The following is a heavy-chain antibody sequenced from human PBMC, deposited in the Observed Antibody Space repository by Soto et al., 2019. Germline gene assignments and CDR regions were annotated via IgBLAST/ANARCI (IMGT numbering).Heavy chain of an antibody. V-gene: IGHV3-33*01. CDR3: ATSTATDAFDI. Sequence: QVQMVASGGGVVQPGKSLRLSCAASGFTFSDYGMHWVHQAPARGPEWVALVRDDGSKTYYADSVRGRFTISRDNSKNMFYLQMNSLRVEDTAIYYCATSTATDAFDIWGQGTMVTVSS. CDR2: VRDDGSKT. CDR1: GFTFSDYG. J-gene: IGHJ3*02.